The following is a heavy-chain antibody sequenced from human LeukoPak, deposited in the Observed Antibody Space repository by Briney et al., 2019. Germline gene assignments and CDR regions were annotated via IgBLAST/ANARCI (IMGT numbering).Heavy chain of an antibody. D-gene: IGHD5-18*01. J-gene: IGHJ4*02. Sequence: GGSLRLSCAASEFTFSSYGMSWVRQAPGKGLEWVSAISGSGGSTYYADSVKGRFTISRDNSKNTLYLQMNSLRAEDTAVYYCANMKERWIQLWSDFDYWGQGTLVTVSS. V-gene: IGHV3-23*01. CDR1: EFTFSSYG. CDR3: ANMKERWIQLWSDFDY. CDR2: ISGSGGST.